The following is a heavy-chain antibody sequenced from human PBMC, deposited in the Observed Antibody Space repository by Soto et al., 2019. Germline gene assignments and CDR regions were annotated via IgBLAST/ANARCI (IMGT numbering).Heavy chain of an antibody. Sequence: QVQLVESGGGLLKPGGSLRLSCAASGFTFSDYYMSWIRQAPGKGLEWVSFSSSSATYTAYADWVKGRFTTSRDNAKNSLYLEMDSLGAEDTAIYICAREPPGYTSDQNYFDFWGQGALVTVSS. V-gene: IGHV3-11*06. J-gene: IGHJ4*02. CDR2: SSSSATYT. CDR1: GFTFSDYY. D-gene: IGHD5-18*01. CDR3: AREPPGYTSDQNYFDF.